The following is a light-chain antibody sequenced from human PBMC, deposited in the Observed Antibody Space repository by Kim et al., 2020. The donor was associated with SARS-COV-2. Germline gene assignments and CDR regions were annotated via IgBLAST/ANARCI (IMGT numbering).Light chain of an antibody. J-gene: IGLJ2*01. Sequence: QRVSISCSVSSSKIGKNYGHGYQQVPGTAPKLLIYRNLQRPSGVPDRFSGFKSGTSASLAISGLRSEDEADYYCSSWDDTLGGHAVFGGGTKVTVL. CDR1: SSKIGKNY. CDR3: SSWDDTLGGHAV. CDR2: RNL. V-gene: IGLV1-47*01.